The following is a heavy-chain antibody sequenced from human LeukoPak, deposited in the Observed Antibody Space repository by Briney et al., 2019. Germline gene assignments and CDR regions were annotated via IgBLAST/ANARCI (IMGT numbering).Heavy chain of an antibody. CDR1: GGSFSGYY. V-gene: IGHV4-34*01. CDR2: INHSGST. Sequence: PSETLSLTCAVYGGSFSGYYWSWIRQPPGKGLEWIGEINHSGSTNYNPSLKSRVTISVDTSKKQFSLKLSSVTAADTAVYYCARGGRRNYGDYEVWFDPWGQGTLVTVSS. J-gene: IGHJ5*02. CDR3: ARGGRRNYGDYEVWFDP. D-gene: IGHD4-17*01.